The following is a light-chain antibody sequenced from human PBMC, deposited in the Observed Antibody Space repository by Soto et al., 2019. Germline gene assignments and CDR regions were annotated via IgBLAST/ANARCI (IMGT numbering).Light chain of an antibody. CDR1: QSVSSN. J-gene: IGKJ5*01. CDR3: QQYNNWPPIT. Sequence: EIVMTQSPATLSVSPGERATLSCRASQSVSSNLAWYQQKPGQAPRLLIYGASTRATGIPARFSGSGSGTEFTLTISSLQSEDFAVYYRQQYNNWPPITFGQGTQLEIK. V-gene: IGKV3-15*01. CDR2: GAS.